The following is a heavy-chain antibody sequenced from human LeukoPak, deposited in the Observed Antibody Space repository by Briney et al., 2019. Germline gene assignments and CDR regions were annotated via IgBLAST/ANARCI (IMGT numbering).Heavy chain of an antibody. CDR1: GYTFTGYY. CDR2: INPNSGGT. V-gene: IGHV1-2*02. J-gene: IGHJ1*01. D-gene: IGHD3-3*01. Sequence: ASVKVSCKASGYTFTGYYMHWVRQAPGQGLEWMGWINPNSGGTNYAQKFQGRVTITTDESTSTAYMELSSLRSEDTAVYYCARPGDFWSGYYTNFQHWGQGTLVTVSS. CDR3: ARPGDFWSGYYTNFQH.